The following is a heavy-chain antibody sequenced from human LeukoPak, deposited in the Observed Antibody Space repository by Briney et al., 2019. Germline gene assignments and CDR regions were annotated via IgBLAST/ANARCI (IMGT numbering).Heavy chain of an antibody. J-gene: IGHJ4*02. D-gene: IGHD1-1*01. CDR1: GFTFSSYW. CDR3: ARVYNWNDRQPGGY. CDR2: IKQDGSEK. V-gene: IGHV3-7*04. Sequence: GGSLRLSCAASGFTFSSYWMSWVRQAPGKGLEWVANIKQDGSEKYYVDSVKGRFTIPRDNAKNSLYLQMNSLRAEDTAVYYCARVYNWNDRQPGGYWGQGTLVTVSS.